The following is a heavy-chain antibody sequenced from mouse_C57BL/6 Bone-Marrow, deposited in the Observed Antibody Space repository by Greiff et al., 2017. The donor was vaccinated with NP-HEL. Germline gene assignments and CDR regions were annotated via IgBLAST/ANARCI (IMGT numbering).Heavy chain of an antibody. CDR3: ARYYYGSGCFDY. D-gene: IGHD1-1*01. Sequence: VQLQQPGAALVKPGASVKLSCKASGYTFTNYWMHWVKQRPGRGLEWIGRIDPNSGGTKYTEKFKSKAILTVDKPSSTAYLQLSSLTSEDSSVHYCARYYYGSGCFDYWGQATTLTLSS. J-gene: IGHJ2*01. CDR1: GYTFTNYW. V-gene: IGHV1-72*01. CDR2: IDPNSGGT.